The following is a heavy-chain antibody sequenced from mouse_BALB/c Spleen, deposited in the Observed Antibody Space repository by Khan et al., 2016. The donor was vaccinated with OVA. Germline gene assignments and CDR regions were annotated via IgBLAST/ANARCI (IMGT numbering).Heavy chain of an antibody. CDR2: INPGSGGT. Sequence: QVQLQQSGAELVRPGTSVKVSCKASGYAFTNYLIEWVKQRPGQGLEWIGVINPGSGGTNYNEKFKGKATLTADKSSSTAYMQLSSLTSDVSAVFFCTGGGLGGFAYWGQGTLVTVSA. J-gene: IGHJ3*01. CDR3: TGGGLGGFAY. V-gene: IGHV1-54*01. CDR1: GYAFTNYL. D-gene: IGHD1-1*02.